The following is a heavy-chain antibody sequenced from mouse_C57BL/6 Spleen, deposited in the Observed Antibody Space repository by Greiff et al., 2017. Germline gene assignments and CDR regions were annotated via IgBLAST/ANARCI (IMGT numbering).Heavy chain of an antibody. CDR3: ARHYYSNLYYYAMDY. CDR2: ISSGGSYT. CDR1: GFTFSSYG. J-gene: IGHJ4*01. D-gene: IGHD2-5*01. Sequence: EVQVVESGGDLVKPGGSLKLSCAASGFTFSSYGMSWVRQTPDKRLEWVATISSGGSYTYYPDSVKGRFTISRDNAKNTLYLQMSSLKSADTAMYYCARHYYSNLYYYAMDYWGQGTSVTVSS. V-gene: IGHV5-6*01.